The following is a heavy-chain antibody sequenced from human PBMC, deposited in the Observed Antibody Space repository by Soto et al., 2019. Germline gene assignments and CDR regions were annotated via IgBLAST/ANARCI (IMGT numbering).Heavy chain of an antibody. CDR1: GGSISSHY. Sequence: PSETLSLTCIVSGGSISSHYWSWIRQPPGKGLEWIGYIFDNRNTNYNPSLRSRVSMSVDTSKHQFSLMLRSVSAADTAVYYCARSVAVSADYFYYGLDVWGHGTTVTVSS. J-gene: IGHJ6*02. CDR2: IFDNRNT. V-gene: IGHV4-59*11. D-gene: IGHD6-19*01. CDR3: ARSVAVSADYFYYGLDV.